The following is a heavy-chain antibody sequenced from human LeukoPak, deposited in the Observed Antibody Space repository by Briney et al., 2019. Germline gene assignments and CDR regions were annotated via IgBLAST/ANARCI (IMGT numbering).Heavy chain of an antibody. CDR3: ASYAAAGRGYFDY. D-gene: IGHD6-13*01. Sequence: SETLSLTCTVSGGSISSGSYYWSWIRQPAGKGLEWIGRIYTSGSTNYNPSLKSRVTISVDTSKNQFSLKLSSVTAADTAVYYCASYAAAGRGYFDYWGQGTLVTVSS. CDR2: IYTSGST. V-gene: IGHV4-61*02. J-gene: IGHJ4*02. CDR1: GGSISSGSYY.